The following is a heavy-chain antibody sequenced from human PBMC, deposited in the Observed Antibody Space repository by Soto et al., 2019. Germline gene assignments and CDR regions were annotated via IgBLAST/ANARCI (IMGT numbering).Heavy chain of an antibody. J-gene: IGHJ4*02. V-gene: IGHV4-34*01. CDR1: GGSFSGYY. CDR2: INHSGST. D-gene: IGHD6-13*01. CDR3: AREAPQRANIGAGWYFDY. Sequence: QVQLQQWGAGLLKPSETLSLTCAVYGGSFSGYYWSWIRQPPGKGLEWMGEINHSGSTNYNPSLKGRVTLSVNPFKNQFSLKLSSGTAAGTAGYYCAREAPQRANIGAGWYFDYWGQGTLVTVSS.